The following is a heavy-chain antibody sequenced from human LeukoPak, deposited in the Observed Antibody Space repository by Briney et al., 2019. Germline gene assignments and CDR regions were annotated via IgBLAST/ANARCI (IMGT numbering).Heavy chain of an antibody. Sequence: PGGSLRLSCTASGFTFGDYLMSWFRQAPGKGLEWVANIKQDGSEKYYVDSVKGRFTISRDNAKNSLYLQMNSLRAEDTAVYYCARDLSAFDIWGQGTMVTVSS. CDR1: GFTFGDYL. CDR2: IKQDGSEK. CDR3: ARDLSAFDI. J-gene: IGHJ3*02. V-gene: IGHV3-7*01.